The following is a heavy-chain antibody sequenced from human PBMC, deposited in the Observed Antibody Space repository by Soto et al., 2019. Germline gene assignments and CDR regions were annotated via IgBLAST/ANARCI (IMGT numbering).Heavy chain of an antibody. J-gene: IGHJ4*02. CDR2: ISYDGSNK. Sequence: PGGSLRLSXAASGFTFSSYGMHWVRQAPGKGLEWVAVISYDGSNKYYADSVKGRFTISRDNSKNTLYLQMNSLRAEDTAVYYCAKEMTTVKGGFAYWGQGTLVTVSS. D-gene: IGHD4-4*01. V-gene: IGHV3-30*18. CDR1: GFTFSSYG. CDR3: AKEMTTVKGGFAY.